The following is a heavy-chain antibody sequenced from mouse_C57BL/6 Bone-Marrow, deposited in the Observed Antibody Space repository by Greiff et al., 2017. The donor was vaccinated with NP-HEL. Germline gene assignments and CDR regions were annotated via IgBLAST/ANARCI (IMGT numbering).Heavy chain of an antibody. V-gene: IGHV1-59*01. CDR2: IDPSDSYT. D-gene: IGHD1-1*01. CDR3: ARGLLLRSYYFDY. Sequence: QVHVKQPGAELVRPGTSVKLSCKASGYTFTSYWMHWVKQRPGQGLEWIGVIDPSDSYTNYNQKFKGKATLTVDTSSSTAYMQLSSLTSEDSAVYYCARGLLLRSYYFDYWGQGTTLTVSS. CDR1: GYTFTSYW. J-gene: IGHJ2*01.